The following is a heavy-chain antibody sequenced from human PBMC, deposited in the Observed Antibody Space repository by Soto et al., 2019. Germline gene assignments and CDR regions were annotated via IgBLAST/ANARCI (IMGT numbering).Heavy chain of an antibody. Sequence: ASVKVSCKASGYSFSFGFSWVRQAPGQGLEWMGWISASDGSTNSAQKFRGRISLTTDTSTNTAYLDLLSLTSDDTAVYFFATYYFGSGSYYRFDNWGQGTLVTVSS. J-gene: IGHJ4*02. V-gene: IGHV1-18*01. D-gene: IGHD3-10*01. CDR3: ATYYFGSGSYYRFDN. CDR2: ISASDGST. CDR1: GYSFSFG.